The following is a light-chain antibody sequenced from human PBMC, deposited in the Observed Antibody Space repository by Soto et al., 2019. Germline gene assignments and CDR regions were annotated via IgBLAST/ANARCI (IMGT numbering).Light chain of an antibody. CDR2: GNN. CDR1: STNIVAGYD. CDR3: QSYATGLSVLYV. Sequence: QPELPQPPSVKRAPGQRVTISCTRNSTNIVAGYDVHWYQKLPGTAPKLLIYGNNNRPAGVPDRFSGSKSGTSAYLAVTELQAEDDADYYCQSYATGLSVLYVFGTGTKVTVL. J-gene: IGLJ1*01. V-gene: IGLV1-40*01.